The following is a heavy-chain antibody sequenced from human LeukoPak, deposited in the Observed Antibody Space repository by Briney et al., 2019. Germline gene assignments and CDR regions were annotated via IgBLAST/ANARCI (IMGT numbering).Heavy chain of an antibody. Sequence: PSQTLSLTCTVSGGSISGITYQWSWIRQPAGKGLEWIGRTYTSGSTNYNPSLKSRVTMSVDTSKNQFSLKLSSVTAADTAVYYCAREGRGYSYVHFDYWGQGTLVTVSS. CDR2: TYTSGST. CDR1: GGSISGITYQ. D-gene: IGHD5-18*01. J-gene: IGHJ4*02. CDR3: AREGRGYSYVHFDY. V-gene: IGHV4-61*02.